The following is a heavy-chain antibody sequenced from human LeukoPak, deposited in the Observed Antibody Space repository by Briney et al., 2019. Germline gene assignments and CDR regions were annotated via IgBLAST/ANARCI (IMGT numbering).Heavy chain of an antibody. V-gene: IGHV4-38-2*02. CDR2: MYYSGST. Sequence: SETLSLTCTVSGYSISSGYYWGWVRQPPGMGLEWIGSMYYSGSTYHNPSLKSRVTMSVDTSKNQCSLKLSSVTAADTAVYYCARGDYDYVWGSPSYYMDVWGKGTTVTISS. CDR1: GYSISSGYY. J-gene: IGHJ6*03. D-gene: IGHD3-16*01. CDR3: ARGDYDYVWGSPSYYMDV.